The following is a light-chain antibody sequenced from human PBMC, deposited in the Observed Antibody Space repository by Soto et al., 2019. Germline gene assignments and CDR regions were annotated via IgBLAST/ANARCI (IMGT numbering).Light chain of an antibody. J-gene: IGLJ1*01. Sequence: QSVLTQPASVSGSPGQSITISCTGTSSDIGAYNYVSWYQQYPGKDPKLMIYGVTNRPSGVSNRFSGSKTGNTASLAIYGLQAEDEADYYCSSNRSGHSQVFRTGTKGTVL. CDR1: SSDIGAYNY. V-gene: IGLV2-14*01. CDR3: SSNRSGHSQV. CDR2: GVT.